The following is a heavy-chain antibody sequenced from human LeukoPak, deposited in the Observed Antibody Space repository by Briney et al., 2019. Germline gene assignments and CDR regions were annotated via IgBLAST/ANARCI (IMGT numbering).Heavy chain of an antibody. D-gene: IGHD6-13*01. CDR2: IDISGST. V-gene: IGHV4-61*02. CDR1: GDSITNGNYY. J-gene: IGHJ6*03. CDR3: ARLWYSSSWYPTYYYYYMDV. Sequence: PSETLSLTCTVSGDSITNGNYYWTWIRQSAGKGLEWIGRIDISGSTIYNPSLKSRVTISLDRSKNQFFLKLSSVTAADTAVYYCARLWYSSSWYPTYYYYYMDVWGKGTTVTISS.